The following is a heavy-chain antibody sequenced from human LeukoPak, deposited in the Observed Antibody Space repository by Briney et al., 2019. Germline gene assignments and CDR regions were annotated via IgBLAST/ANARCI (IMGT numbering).Heavy chain of an antibody. J-gene: IGHJ3*02. CDR1: GGSISSGGYS. V-gene: IGHV4-30-2*01. CDR3: ARPPEAGTTRKAFDI. D-gene: IGHD1-7*01. Sequence: SETLSLTCAVSGGSISSGGYSWSWIRQPPGKGLEWIGYIYHSGSTYYNPSLKSRVTISVDRSKNQFSLKLSSVTAADTAVYYCARPPEAGTTRKAFDIWGQGTMVTVSS. CDR2: IYHSGST.